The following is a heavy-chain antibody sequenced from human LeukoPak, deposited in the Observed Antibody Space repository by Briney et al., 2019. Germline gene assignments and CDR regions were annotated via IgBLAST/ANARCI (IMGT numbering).Heavy chain of an antibody. CDR2: ISYDGSNK. CDR1: GFTFSNYA. V-gene: IGHV3-30-3*01. D-gene: IGHD1-26*01. J-gene: IGHJ4*02. Sequence: PGGTLRLSCTTSGFTFSNYALNWVRQAQGKGLEWVAIISYDGSNKYYAESVKGRFTISRDKSKNTLYVQMSLLRPDDTAVYYCARDGGAYFDYWGQGTLVTVSS. CDR3: ARDGGAYFDY.